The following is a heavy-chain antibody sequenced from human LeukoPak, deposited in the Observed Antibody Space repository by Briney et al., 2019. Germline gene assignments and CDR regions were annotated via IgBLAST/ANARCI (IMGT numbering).Heavy chain of an antibody. Sequence: GGSLRLSCAASGFTFSSYGMHWVRQAPGKGLEWVAFIRYDGSNKYYADSVKGRFTISRDNSKNTLYLQMNSLRAEDTAVYYCAKDLMYDFWSGIDYWGQGTLVTVSS. V-gene: IGHV3-30*02. CDR3: AKDLMYDFWSGIDY. D-gene: IGHD3-3*01. CDR2: IRYDGSNK. CDR1: GFTFSSYG. J-gene: IGHJ4*02.